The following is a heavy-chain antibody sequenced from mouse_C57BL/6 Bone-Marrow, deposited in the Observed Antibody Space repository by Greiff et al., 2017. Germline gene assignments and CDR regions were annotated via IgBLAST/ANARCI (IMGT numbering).Heavy chain of an antibody. CDR2: IWSDGSP. Sequence: VHLVESGPGLVAPSQSLSITCTVSGFSLTSYGVHWVRQPPGKGLEWLVVIWSDGSPTYNSALKSRLSISKDNSKSQVFLKMNSLQTDDTAMYYCARHLNYVSYYAMDYWGQGTSVTVSS. V-gene: IGHV2-6-1*01. CDR3: ARHLNYVSYYAMDY. D-gene: IGHD1-1*01. J-gene: IGHJ4*01. CDR1: GFSLTSYG.